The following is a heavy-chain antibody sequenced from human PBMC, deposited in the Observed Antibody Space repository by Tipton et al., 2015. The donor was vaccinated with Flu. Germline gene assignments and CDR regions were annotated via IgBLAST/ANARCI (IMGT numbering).Heavy chain of an antibody. Sequence: QLVQSGAEVKKPGASVKVSCKASGYTFNIYGISWVRQAPGQGLEWMGWISGHNGNTNYARKFQGRVTMTTDRPTNTAYMEVRSLRSDDTAVYYCARDLLVAYGMDVWGQGTTVTVPS. D-gene: IGHD3-10*01. V-gene: IGHV1-18*01. J-gene: IGHJ6*02. CDR2: ISGHNGNT. CDR1: GYTFNIYG. CDR3: ARDLLVAYGMDV.